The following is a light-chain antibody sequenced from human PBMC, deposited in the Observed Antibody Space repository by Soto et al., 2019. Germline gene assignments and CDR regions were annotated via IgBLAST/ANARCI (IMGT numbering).Light chain of an antibody. CDR3: QQYNNWPPWT. V-gene: IGKV1-39*01. Sequence: IQVSQSPSSLSASVGDRVTITCRASQSINTFLNWYQQRPGKAPNLLIYGASNLQSGVPSRFSGSGSGTEFTLTISSLQSEDFAVYYCQQYNNWPPWTFGQGTKVDIK. CDR1: QSINTF. J-gene: IGKJ1*01. CDR2: GAS.